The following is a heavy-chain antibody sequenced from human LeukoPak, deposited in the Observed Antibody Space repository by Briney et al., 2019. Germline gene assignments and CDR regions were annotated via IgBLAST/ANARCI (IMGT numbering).Heavy chain of an antibody. J-gene: IGHJ4*02. V-gene: IGHV3-30*18. CDR1: GFTFSSYG. CDR3: AKDLRTLRYFDWSKEVGY. D-gene: IGHD3-9*01. Sequence: PGGSLRLSCAASGFTFSSYGMHWVRQAPGKGLEWVAVISYDGSNKYYADSVKGRFTISRDNSKNTLYLQMNSLRAEDTAVYYCAKDLRTLRYFDWSKEVGYWGQGTLVTVSS. CDR2: ISYDGSNK.